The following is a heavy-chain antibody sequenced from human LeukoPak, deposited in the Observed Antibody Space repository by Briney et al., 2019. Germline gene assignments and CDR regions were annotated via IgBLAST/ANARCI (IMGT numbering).Heavy chain of an antibody. CDR3: AISTGDYHSSGPDWYFDL. CDR1: GYSISRGYY. J-gene: IGHJ2*01. V-gene: IGHV4-38-2*01. Sequence: PSETLSLTCAVSGYSISRGYYWGWIRQPPGKGLEWTGNIHHTGSTYYNPYLKSRVTLSLDTSKNQFSLKLSLLTATDTALYYCAISTGDYHSSGPDWYFDLWGRGTLVTTSS. CDR2: IHHTGST. D-gene: IGHD3-10*01.